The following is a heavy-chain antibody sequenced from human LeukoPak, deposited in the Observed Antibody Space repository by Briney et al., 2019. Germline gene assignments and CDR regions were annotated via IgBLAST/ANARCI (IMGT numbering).Heavy chain of an antibody. J-gene: IGHJ3*02. V-gene: IGHV3-23*01. D-gene: IGHD3-16*01. Sequence: GGSLRLSCAASGFTFSSYAMSWVRQAPGKGLEWVSDYADSVKGRFTISRDNSKNTLYLQMNSLRAEDTAVYYCARDLLGGGTFDIWGQGTMVTVSS. CDR1: GFTFSSYA. CDR3: ARDLLGGGTFDI.